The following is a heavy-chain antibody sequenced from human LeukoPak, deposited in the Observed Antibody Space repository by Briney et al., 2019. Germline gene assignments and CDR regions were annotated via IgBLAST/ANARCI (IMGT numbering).Heavy chain of an antibody. CDR1: GFTFSSYG. CDR2: ISYDGSNK. CDR3: AKDHGGIAI. Sequence: PGGSLRLSCAASGFTFSSYGMHWVRHAPRKGLEWVAVISYDGSNKYYADSVKGRFTISRDNSKNTLYLQMNSLRAEDTAVYYCAKDHGGIAIWGQGTMVTVSS. J-gene: IGHJ3*02. V-gene: IGHV3-30*18. D-gene: IGHD6-13*01.